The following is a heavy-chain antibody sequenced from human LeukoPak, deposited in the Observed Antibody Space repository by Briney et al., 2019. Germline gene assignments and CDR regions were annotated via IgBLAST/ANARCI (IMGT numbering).Heavy chain of an antibody. CDR1: GFTFSNAW. V-gene: IGHV3-15*01. J-gene: IGHJ4*02. CDR2: IKSKTDGGTT. CDR3: TTGRDEFDY. Sequence: GGSLRLSCAASGFTFSNAWMSWVRQAPGKGLEWVSRIKSKTDGGTTDYAAPVKGRFTISRDDSKNTLYLQMNSLKTEDTAVYYCTTGRDEFDYWGQGTLVTVSS.